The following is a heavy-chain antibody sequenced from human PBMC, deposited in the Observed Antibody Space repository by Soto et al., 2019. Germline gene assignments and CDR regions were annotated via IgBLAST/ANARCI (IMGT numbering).Heavy chain of an antibody. V-gene: IGHV1-2*04. J-gene: IGHJ4*02. CDR2: INPNSGDT. D-gene: IGHD2-15*01. CDR1: GYTFTGYY. CDR3: ATSRDATSGGLDY. Sequence: ASVQVSCQASGYTFTGYYMHWLRQAPGQGLEWMGWINPNSGDTNCAQKFQGWVTMTRDTSISTAYMELSRLRSDDTAIYYCATSRDATSGGLDYWGQGTLVTVSS.